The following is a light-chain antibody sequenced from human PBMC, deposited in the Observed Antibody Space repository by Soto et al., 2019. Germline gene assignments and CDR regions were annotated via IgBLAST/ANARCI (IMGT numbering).Light chain of an antibody. J-gene: IGKJ1*01. CDR1: QSVSGN. Sequence: EIMMTQSPLTLSVSPGERAPLSCRASQSVSGNLAWYQQKPGQAPRLLIYGVSDRATGIPARFSGSGFGTEFTLTISSLQSEDFALYYCQQYNSWPETFGQGTKVDIK. CDR2: GVS. CDR3: QQYNSWPET. V-gene: IGKV3-15*01.